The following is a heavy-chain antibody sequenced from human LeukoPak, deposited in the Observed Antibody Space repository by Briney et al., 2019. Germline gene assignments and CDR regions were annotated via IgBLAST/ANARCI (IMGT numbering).Heavy chain of an antibody. V-gene: IGHV3-33*01. J-gene: IGHJ4*02. CDR2: IWNDGRTK. D-gene: IGHD2-15*01. Sequence: PGRSLRLSCAASGFSFNNYGMHWVRQAPGKGLEWVAVIWNDGRTKEYGDSVKGRFTTSRDHSKSTLDLQMNSLRAEDTAVYYCARASGGNSPVRDYWGQGTLVTVSS. CDR1: GFSFNNYG. CDR3: ARASGGNSPVRDY.